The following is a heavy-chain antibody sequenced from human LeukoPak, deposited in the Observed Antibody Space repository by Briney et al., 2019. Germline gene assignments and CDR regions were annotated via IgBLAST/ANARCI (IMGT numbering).Heavy chain of an antibody. J-gene: IGHJ4*02. V-gene: IGHV1-3*01. CDR3: ARSSSGTYHY. D-gene: IGHD3-10*01. Sequence: ASVKVSCKTSAYNFASYTMHWLRQAPGQSPEWMGSINGDNGNTKYSEKFQGRVTFTRDTSASSAYMGLSRLRSEDTAVYYCARSSSGTYHYWGQGTLVTVSS. CDR2: INGDNGNT. CDR1: AYNFASYT.